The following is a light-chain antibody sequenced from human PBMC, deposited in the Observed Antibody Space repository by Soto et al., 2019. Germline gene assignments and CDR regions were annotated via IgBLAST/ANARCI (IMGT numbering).Light chain of an antibody. Sequence: DIQMTQSPSSLSASVGDRVTITCLASHDIGNYLNWYQQKPGKAPKLLIYYASNLETGVSSRFSGSGSGTDFTFTISSLQPEDSATYYCLQDINYPWTFGQGTKVDTK. CDR3: LQDINYPWT. CDR2: YAS. V-gene: IGKV1-33*01. CDR1: HDIGNY. J-gene: IGKJ1*01.